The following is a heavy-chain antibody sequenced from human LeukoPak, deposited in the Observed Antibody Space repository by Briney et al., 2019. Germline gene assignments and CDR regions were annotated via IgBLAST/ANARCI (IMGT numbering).Heavy chain of an antibody. J-gene: IGHJ5*02. D-gene: IGHD1-26*01. Sequence: GRSLRLSCAASGFTFSSYGMHWVRQAPGKGLEWVAVISYDGSNKYYADSVKGRFTISRDNSKNTLYLQMNSLRAEDTAVYYRAKGAREDWFDPWGQGTLVTVSS. V-gene: IGHV3-30*18. CDR3: AKGAREDWFDP. CDR2: ISYDGSNK. CDR1: GFTFSSYG.